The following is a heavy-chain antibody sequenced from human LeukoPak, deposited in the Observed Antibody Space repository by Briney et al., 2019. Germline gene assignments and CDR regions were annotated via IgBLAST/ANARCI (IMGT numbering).Heavy chain of an antibody. Sequence: GSLRLSCSASGFTFTAYSMYWVRQAPGKGLEYVSAISINADTTYYADSVKGRFTISRDNSKNTLYLQMSSLRAEDTAVYSCVKGWVRGVMNYWGQGTLVTVSS. CDR2: ISINADTT. CDR3: VKGWVRGVMNY. V-gene: IGHV3-64D*06. D-gene: IGHD3-10*01. J-gene: IGHJ4*02. CDR1: GFTFTAYS.